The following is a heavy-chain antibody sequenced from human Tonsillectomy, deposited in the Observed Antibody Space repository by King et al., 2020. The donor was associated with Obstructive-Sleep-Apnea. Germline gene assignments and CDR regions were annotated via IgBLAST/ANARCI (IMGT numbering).Heavy chain of an antibody. CDR3: AKVEDSSCDSFYYAMDV. J-gene: IGHJ6*01. CDR2: ITGFGGVT. Sequence: VQLVESGGDLVQPGGSLRLSCAASGFTFSSYAMSWVRQAPGKGLEWVSCITGFGGVTYYADSVQGRFTISRDNSKNTLYLQMNSLRAEDTAVYYCAKVEDSSCDSFYYAMDVWGQGTTVTVSS. D-gene: IGHD3-22*01. V-gene: IGHV3-23*04. CDR1: GFTFSSYA.